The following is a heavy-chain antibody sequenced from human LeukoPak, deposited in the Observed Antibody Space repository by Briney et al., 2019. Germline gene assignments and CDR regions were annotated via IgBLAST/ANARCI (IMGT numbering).Heavy chain of an antibody. CDR1: GFTFSSYS. J-gene: IGHJ4*02. V-gene: IGHV4-34*01. CDR3: ARDRYTMVRGVIGY. D-gene: IGHD3-10*01. CDR2: INHSGST. Sequence: GSLRLSCAASGFTFSSYSMNWVRQPPGKGLEWIGEINHSGSTNYNPSLKSRVTISVDTSKNQFSLKLSSVTAADTAVYYCARDRYTMVRGVIGYWGQGTLVTVSS.